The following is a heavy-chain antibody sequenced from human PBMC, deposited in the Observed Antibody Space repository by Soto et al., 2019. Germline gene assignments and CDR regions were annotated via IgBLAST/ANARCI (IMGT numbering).Heavy chain of an antibody. D-gene: IGHD2-2*02. CDR2: ISAYNGNT. CDR3: ARKALAPVNTGNWFDH. Sequence: ASVKVSCKASGYTFTSYGISWVRQAPGQGLEWMGWISAYNGNTNYAQKLQGRVTMTTDTSTSTAYMELRSLRSDATAGYYWARKALAPVNTGNWFDHWGHGTLVTVSS. J-gene: IGHJ5*02. V-gene: IGHV1-18*01. CDR1: GYTFTSYG.